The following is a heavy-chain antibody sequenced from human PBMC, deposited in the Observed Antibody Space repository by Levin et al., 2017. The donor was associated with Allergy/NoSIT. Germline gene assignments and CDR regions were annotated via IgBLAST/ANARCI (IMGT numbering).Heavy chain of an antibody. D-gene: IGHD6-19*01. J-gene: IGHJ4*02. CDR3: ARVLWEVSSGWYNMGDH. Sequence: GGSLRLSCVASGFIFSTYDMHWVRQAPGKGLGWVGIITYDGKKQYYADSVKGRFTISRDNSKNTLFLEMNTLRREDTAMYYCARVLWEVSSGWYNMGDHWGQGALVTVSS. V-gene: IGHV3-30*14. CDR1: GFIFSTYD. CDR2: ITYDGKKQ.